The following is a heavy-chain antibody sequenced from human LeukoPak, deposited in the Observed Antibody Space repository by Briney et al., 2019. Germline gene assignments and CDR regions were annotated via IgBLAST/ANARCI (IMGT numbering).Heavy chain of an antibody. CDR1: GFTFIRYW. V-gene: IGHV3-7*01. CDR3: ARLSSGWPNYYYYYMDV. J-gene: IGHJ6*03. Sequence: GGSLRLSCAASGFTFIRYWVSWVRPAPGEGAGWVGQIKEDGSEKYYVDSVKGRFTISRDNAKNSLYLQMNSLRAEDTAVYYCARLSSGWPNYYYYYMDVWGKGTTVTVSS. D-gene: IGHD6-19*01. CDR2: IKEDGSEK.